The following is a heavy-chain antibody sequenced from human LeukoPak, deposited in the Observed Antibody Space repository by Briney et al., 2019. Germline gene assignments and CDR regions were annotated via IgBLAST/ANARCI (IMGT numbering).Heavy chain of an antibody. J-gene: IGHJ5*02. D-gene: IGHD3-3*01. CDR3: AREVGEDWFDP. CDR2: INHSGST. V-gene: IGHV4-34*01. Sequence: SETLSLTCAVYGGSFSGYYWSWIRQPPGKGLEWIGEINHSGSTNYNPSLKSRVTMSVDTSKNQFSLKLSSVTAADTAVYYCAREVGEDWFDPWGQGTLVTVSS. CDR1: GGSFSGYY.